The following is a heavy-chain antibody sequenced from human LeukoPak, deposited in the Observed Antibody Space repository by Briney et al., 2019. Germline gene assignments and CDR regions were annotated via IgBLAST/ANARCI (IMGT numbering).Heavy chain of an antibody. CDR1: GYTFTSYD. D-gene: IGHD2-2*02. CDR3: ARLRGHLRECSSTSCYSREPYYYYYMDV. CDR2: MNPNSGNT. V-gene: IGHV1-8*03. J-gene: IGHJ6*03. Sequence: GASVKVSCKASGYTFTSYDINWVRQATGQGLEWMGWMNPNSGNTGYAQKFQGRVTITRNTSISTAYMELSSLRSEDTAVYYCARLRGHLRECSSTSCYSREPYYYYYMDVWGKGTTVTVSS.